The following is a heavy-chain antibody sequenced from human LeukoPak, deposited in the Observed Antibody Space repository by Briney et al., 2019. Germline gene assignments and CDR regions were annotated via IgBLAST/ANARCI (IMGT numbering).Heavy chain of an antibody. D-gene: IGHD6-19*01. J-gene: IGHJ5*02. CDR1: GGTFSSYA. CDR3: ARSLAGNFWFDP. Sequence: ASVKVSCKASGGTFSSYAISWVRQAPGQGLEWMGGIIPIFGTANYAQKFQGRVTITADKSTSTAYMELRSLRSDDTAVYYCARSLAGNFWFDPWGQGTLVTVSS. V-gene: IGHV1-69*06. CDR2: IIPIFGTA.